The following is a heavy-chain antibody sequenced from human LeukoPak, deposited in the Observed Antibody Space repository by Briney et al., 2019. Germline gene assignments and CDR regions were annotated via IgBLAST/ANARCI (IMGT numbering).Heavy chain of an antibody. V-gene: IGHV1-46*01. D-gene: IGHD3-3*01. CDR3: ARVSGGYYDFWSGYPTLDY. J-gene: IGHJ4*02. CDR1: GYTFTSYY. Sequence: ASVKVSCKASGYTFTSYYMHWVRQAPGQGLEWMGIINPSGGSTSYAQKFQGRVTMTRDMSTSTVYMELSSLRSEDTAVYYCARVSGGYYDFWSGYPTLDYWGQGTPVTVSS. CDR2: INPSGGST.